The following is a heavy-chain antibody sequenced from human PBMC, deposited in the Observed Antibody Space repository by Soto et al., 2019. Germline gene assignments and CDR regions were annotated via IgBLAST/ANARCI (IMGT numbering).Heavy chain of an antibody. Sequence: SETLSLTCTVSGGSISSYYWSWIRQPPGKGLEWIGYIYYSGSTYYSLSLKSRVTISVDTSKNQFSLNLSFVTAADTAVYYCATRGTRAKGLYYFHYGGQEPLVTVP. V-gene: IGHV4-59*04. D-gene: IGHD3-10*01. CDR1: GGSISSYY. J-gene: IGHJ4*02. CDR3: ATRGTRAKGLYYFHY. CDR2: IYYSGST.